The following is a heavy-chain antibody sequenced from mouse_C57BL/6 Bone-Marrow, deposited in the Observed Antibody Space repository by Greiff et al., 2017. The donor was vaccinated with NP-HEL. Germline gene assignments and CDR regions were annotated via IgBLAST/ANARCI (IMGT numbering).Heavy chain of an antibody. J-gene: IGHJ3*01. CDR2: INPGSGGT. CDR3: ARGYYGSSYGFAY. CDR1: GYAFTNYL. V-gene: IGHV1-54*01. Sequence: VQLQQSGAELVRPGTSVKVSCKASGYAFTNYLIAWVKQRPGQGLEWIGVINPGSGGTNYNEKFKGKATLTADKSSSTAYMQLSSLTSEDSAVYVCARGYYGSSYGFAYWGQGTLVTVSA. D-gene: IGHD1-1*01.